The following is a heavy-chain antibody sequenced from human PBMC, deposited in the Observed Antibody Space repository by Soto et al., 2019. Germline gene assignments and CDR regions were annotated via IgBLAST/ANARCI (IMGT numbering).Heavy chain of an antibody. J-gene: IGHJ4*02. V-gene: IGHV1-69*12. Sequence: QVQLVQSGAEVNKPESSVKVSCKAPGGTFSTYAISWVRQAPGQGLEWMGGIIPMFGTANYAQRFQDRVTITADESTNTVSMELSSLRSEDTAVYFCASGIQLWLRRINNGYSGWGQGTLVTVSS. CDR2: IIPMFGTA. D-gene: IGHD5-18*01. CDR3: ASGIQLWLRRINNGYSG. CDR1: GGTFSTYA.